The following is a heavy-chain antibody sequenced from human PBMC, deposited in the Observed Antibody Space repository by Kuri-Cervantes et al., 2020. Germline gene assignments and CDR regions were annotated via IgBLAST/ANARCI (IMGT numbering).Heavy chain of an antibody. V-gene: IGHV1-2*04. CDR1: GYTFTSYD. CDR2: INPNSGGT. J-gene: IGHJ4*02. Sequence: ASVKVSCKASGYTFTSYDINWVRQATGQGLEWMGWINPNSGGTNYAQKFQGWVTMTRDTSISTAYMELSSLRSEDTAVYYCATGLGYSYAFDYWGQGTLVTVSS. CDR3: ATGLGYSYAFDY. D-gene: IGHD5-18*01.